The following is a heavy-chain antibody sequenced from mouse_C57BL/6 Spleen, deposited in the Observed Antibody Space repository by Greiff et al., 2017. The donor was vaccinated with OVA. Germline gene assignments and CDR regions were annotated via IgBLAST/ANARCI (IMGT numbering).Heavy chain of an antibody. CDR2: INPNNGGT. J-gene: IGHJ3*01. V-gene: IGHV1-18*01. CDR1: GYTFTDYN. D-gene: IGHD2-2*01. Sequence: VQLKESGPELVKPGASVKIPCKASGYTFTDYNMDWVKQSHGKSLEWIGDINPNNGGTIYNQKFKGKATLTVDKSSSTAYMELRSLTSEDTAVYYCAREGGYRFAYWGQGTLVTVSA. CDR3: AREGGYRFAY.